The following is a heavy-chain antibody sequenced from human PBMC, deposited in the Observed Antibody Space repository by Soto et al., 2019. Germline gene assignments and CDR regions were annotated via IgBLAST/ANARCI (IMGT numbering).Heavy chain of an antibody. CDR1: GFTFSNYW. D-gene: IGHD2-15*01. CDR2: IKEDGSEK. J-gene: IGHJ4*02. V-gene: IGHV3-7*01. CDR3: SRDVVVGAKALNY. Sequence: PGGSLRLSCAASGFTFSNYWMTWVRQAPGKGLEWVANIKEDGSEKHYVDSVKGRFTISRDNAKNSLYLQMNSLRVEDTAVYFCSRDVVVGAKALNYWGQGAQVTVSS.